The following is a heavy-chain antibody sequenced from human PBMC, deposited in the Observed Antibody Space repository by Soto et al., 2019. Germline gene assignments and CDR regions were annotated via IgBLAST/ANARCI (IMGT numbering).Heavy chain of an antibody. J-gene: IGHJ3*02. CDR1: GFTVSHYY. D-gene: IGHD1-26*01. V-gene: IGHV3-53*01. CDR2: IYTGGGT. CDR3: ARGGVAPSAFDI. Sequence: HPGGSLRLSCAASGFTVSHYYMSWVRQAPGKGLEWVSLIYTGGGTSYADSVKGRFTVSRDNSKNTLYLQMNSLRDEDTAVYYCARGGVAPSAFDIWGRGTMVTVSS.